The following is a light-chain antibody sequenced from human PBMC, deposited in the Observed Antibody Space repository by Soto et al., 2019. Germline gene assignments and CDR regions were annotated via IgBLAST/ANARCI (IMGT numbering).Light chain of an antibody. CDR2: GNH. Sequence: QSVLTQPPSASGTPGQRVTISCSGSSSNIGSNPVNWYQQLPGTAPKLLIYGNHQRPSGVPDRFSGSKSVTSASLAISGLQSEDEADYYCQAWDSSTARVFGGGTKLTVL. CDR1: SSNIGSNP. V-gene: IGLV1-44*01. J-gene: IGLJ2*01. CDR3: QAWDSSTARV.